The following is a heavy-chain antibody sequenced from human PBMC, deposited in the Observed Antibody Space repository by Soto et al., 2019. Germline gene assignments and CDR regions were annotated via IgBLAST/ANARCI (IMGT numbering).Heavy chain of an antibody. CDR3: ARGGPPIDY. CDR2: ISAYNGNT. D-gene: IGHD3-16*01. J-gene: IGHJ4*02. Sequence: QVQLVQSGAEVKKPGASVKVSCKASGYTFTNFGITWVRQAPGQGLEWMGWISAYNGNTNYAQNFQGRVTMTTDTSTSTGYMELRSLRSDDTDVYYCARGGPPIDYWGQGTLVTVSS. CDR1: GYTFTNFG. V-gene: IGHV1-18*01.